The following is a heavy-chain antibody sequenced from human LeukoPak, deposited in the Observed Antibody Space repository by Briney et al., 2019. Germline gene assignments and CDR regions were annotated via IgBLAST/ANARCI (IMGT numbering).Heavy chain of an antibody. D-gene: IGHD3-22*01. V-gene: IGHV3-74*01. CDR3: ARAPSEIGGYYPEYFRH. CDR2: IKSDGST. CDR1: GFTFSTVW. J-gene: IGHJ1*01. Sequence: PAGSLRLSCAASGFTFSTVWMHWVRQGPGKGLVWVSRIKSDGSTNYADSVKGRFTISRDNAKNTVSLQMNSLRPEDTGVYYCARAPSEIGGYYPEYFRHWGQGTLVTVSS.